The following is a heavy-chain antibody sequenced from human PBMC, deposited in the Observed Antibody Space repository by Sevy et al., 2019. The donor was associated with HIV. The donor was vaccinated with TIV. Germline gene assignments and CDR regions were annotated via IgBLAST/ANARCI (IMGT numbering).Heavy chain of an antibody. D-gene: IGHD4-17*01. CDR3: AKGRHYGGNFEGVGAFDI. V-gene: IGHV3-9*01. CDR2: ISWNSGSI. J-gene: IGHJ3*02. CDR1: GFTFDDYA. Sequence: GGSLRLSCAASGFTFDDYAMHWLRQAPGKGLEWVSGISWNSGSIGYADSVKGRFTISRDNAKNSLYLQMNSLRAEDTALYYCAKGRHYGGNFEGVGAFDIWGQGTMVTVSS.